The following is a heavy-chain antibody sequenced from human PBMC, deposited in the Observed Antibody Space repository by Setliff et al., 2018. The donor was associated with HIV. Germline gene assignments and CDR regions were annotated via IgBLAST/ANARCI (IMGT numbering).Heavy chain of an antibody. CDR2: IYYSGST. D-gene: IGHD1-7*01. CDR1: GGSISSYY. Sequence: SSETLSLTCTVSGGSISSYYWSWIRQPPGKGLEWIGYIYYSGSTNYNPSLKSRVTISVDTSKNQFSLKLSSVTAAGTAVYYCARGDGTKYYYYYYMDVWGKGTTVTVSS. V-gene: IGHV4-59*01. J-gene: IGHJ6*03. CDR3: ARGDGTKYYYYYYMDV.